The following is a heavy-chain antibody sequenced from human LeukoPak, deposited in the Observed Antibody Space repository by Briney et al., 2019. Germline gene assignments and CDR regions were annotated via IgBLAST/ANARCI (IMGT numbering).Heavy chain of an antibody. J-gene: IGHJ5*02. Sequence: PSETLSLTCTVSGYSISSGYYWGWIRQPPGKGLEWIGSIYHSGSTYYNPSLKSRVTISVDTSKNQFSLKLSSVTAADTAVYYCAREPGGVYDSSVYRWEGKWFDPWGQGTLVTVSS. V-gene: IGHV4-38-2*02. CDR3: AREPGGVYDSSVYRWEGKWFDP. D-gene: IGHD3-22*01. CDR1: GYSISSGYY. CDR2: IYHSGST.